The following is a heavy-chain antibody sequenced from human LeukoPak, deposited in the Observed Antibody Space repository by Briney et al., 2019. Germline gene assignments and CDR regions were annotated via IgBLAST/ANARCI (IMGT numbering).Heavy chain of an antibody. CDR3: AKDFPSSSSW. CDR1: GFTFSSYA. J-gene: IGHJ4*02. Sequence: GGSLRLSCAASGFTFSSYAMTWVRQAPGKGLEWVSSISDSGGSTYYADSVKGRFTISRDNSKNTLYLQMNILRVEDTAVYYCAKDFPSSSSWWGQGTLVTVSS. V-gene: IGHV3-23*01. CDR2: ISDSGGST.